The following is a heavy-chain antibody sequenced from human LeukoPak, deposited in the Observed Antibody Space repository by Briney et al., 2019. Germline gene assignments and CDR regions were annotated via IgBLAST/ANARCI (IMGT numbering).Heavy chain of an antibody. Sequence: SVKVSCKASGGTFSSYAISWVRQAPGRGLEWMGGIIPIFGTANYAQKFQGRVTITADKSTSTAYMELSSLRSEDTAVYYCARESSPVRGGQWYNWFDPWGQGTLVTVSS. J-gene: IGHJ5*02. V-gene: IGHV1-69*06. CDR1: GGTFSSYA. CDR3: ARESSPVRGGQWYNWFDP. D-gene: IGHD3-10*01. CDR2: IIPIFGTA.